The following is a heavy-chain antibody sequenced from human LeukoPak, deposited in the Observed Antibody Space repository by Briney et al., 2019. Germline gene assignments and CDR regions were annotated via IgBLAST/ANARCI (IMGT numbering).Heavy chain of an antibody. CDR1: GFTLSSYT. D-gene: IGHD5-18*01. CDR3: ARYVDTTMFT. Sequence: GGSLRLSCAASGFTLSSYTMKWVRQAPGKGLEWVSYISSSSSTRCYGDAVKGRFTISRDNAKKSLYLQMNSLRDEDTAVYYCARYVDTTMFTWGQGTLVTVSS. J-gene: IGHJ4*02. CDR2: ISSSSSTR. V-gene: IGHV3-48*02.